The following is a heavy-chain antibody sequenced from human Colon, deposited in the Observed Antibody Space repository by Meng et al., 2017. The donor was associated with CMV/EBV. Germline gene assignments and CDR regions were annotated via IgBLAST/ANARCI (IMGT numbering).Heavy chain of an antibody. J-gene: IGHJ3*01. Sequence: GASLKISCAASGFTFSGYAMSWVRQAPGKGLEWVSVISGSGGTDRYADSVKGRFTISRDNSENTLFLQMSSLRAEDTAVYYCARHQIRELVPTSIILNLWGQGTMVTVSS. V-gene: IGHV3-23*01. D-gene: IGHD2-2*02. CDR3: ARHQIRELVPTSIILNL. CDR2: ISGSGGTD. CDR1: GFTFSGYA.